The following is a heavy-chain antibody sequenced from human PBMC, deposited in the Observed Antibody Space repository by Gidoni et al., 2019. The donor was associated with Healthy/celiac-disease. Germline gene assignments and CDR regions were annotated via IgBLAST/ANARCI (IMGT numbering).Heavy chain of an antibody. CDR3: TRDYQIYYYDSSGFDY. D-gene: IGHD3-22*01. CDR1: GFTFGDYA. V-gene: IGHV3-49*03. CDR2: IRSKAYGGTT. Sequence: EVQLVESGGGLVQPGRSLRLSCTASGFTFGDYARSWFRQAPGKGLEWVGFIRSKAYGGTTEYAASVKGRFTISRDDSKSIAYLQMNSLKTEDTAVYYCTRDYQIYYYDSSGFDYWGQGTLVTVSS. J-gene: IGHJ4*02.